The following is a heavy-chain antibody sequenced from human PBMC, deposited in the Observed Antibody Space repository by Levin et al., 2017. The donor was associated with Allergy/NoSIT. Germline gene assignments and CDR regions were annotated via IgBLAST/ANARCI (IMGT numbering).Heavy chain of an antibody. CDR2: IYYSGST. Sequence: ESLKISCTVSGGSISSSSYYWGWIRQPPGKGLEWIGTIYYSGSTYYNPSLKSRVTISVDTSKNQFSLKLSSVTAADTAVYYCARVKIAVAGHDSFDIWGQGTMVTVSS. V-gene: IGHV4-39*07. D-gene: IGHD6-19*01. CDR1: GGSISSSSYY. J-gene: IGHJ3*02. CDR3: ARVKIAVAGHDSFDI.